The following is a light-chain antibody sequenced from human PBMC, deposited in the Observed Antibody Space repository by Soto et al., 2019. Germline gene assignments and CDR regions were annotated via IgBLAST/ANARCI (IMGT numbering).Light chain of an antibody. V-gene: IGKV1-33*01. CDR3: QQYDTLPPVYT. J-gene: IGKJ2*01. CDR2: DAS. Sequence: DVQMTQSPSSLSASVGDRVTITCQANQDIRNYLNWYQHKAGQAPKLLIYDASSLETGVPSRFSGSGSGTHFTLTIASLQPEDSATYYCQQYDTLPPVYTFGQGTKLPI. CDR1: QDIRNY.